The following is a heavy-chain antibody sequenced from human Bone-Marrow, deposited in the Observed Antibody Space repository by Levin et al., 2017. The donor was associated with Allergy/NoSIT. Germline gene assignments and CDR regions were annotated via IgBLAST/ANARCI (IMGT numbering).Heavy chain of an antibody. Sequence: ASVKVSCEVSGYTFTGYYIHWVRQAPGQGLEWVAWINPYSGVTNYAQDFQERVTVTTAASINTAYMDFNSLRFNDTAVYYCARAIAVGARDYWGQGTLVSVS. J-gene: IGHJ4*02. D-gene: IGHD2-15*01. CDR3: ARAIAVGARDY. CDR1: GYTFTGYY. CDR2: INPYSGVT. V-gene: IGHV1-2*02.